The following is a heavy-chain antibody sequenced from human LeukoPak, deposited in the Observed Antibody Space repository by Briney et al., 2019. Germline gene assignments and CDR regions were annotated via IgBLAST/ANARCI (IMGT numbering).Heavy chain of an antibody. CDR2: IYHSGST. V-gene: IGHV4-59*01. CDR1: GGSITTYY. Sequence: SETLSLTCTVSGGSITTYYWSWIRQPPGKGLEWIGYIYHSGSTNYNPSLKSRVTISVDTSNNQFSLKLNSVTAADTAVYYCGRSRVWSGYWGNFDYWGQGTLVTVSS. J-gene: IGHJ4*02. CDR3: GRSRVWSGYWGNFDY. D-gene: IGHD3-3*01.